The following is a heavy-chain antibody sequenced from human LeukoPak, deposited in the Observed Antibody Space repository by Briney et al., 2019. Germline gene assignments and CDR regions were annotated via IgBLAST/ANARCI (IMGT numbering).Heavy chain of an antibody. V-gene: IGHV1-69*05. CDR1: GGTFSSYA. D-gene: IGHD3-10*01. CDR2: IIPIFGTA. Sequence: ASVKVSCKASGGTFSSYAISWVRQAPGQGLEWMGGIIPIFGTANYAQKFQGRVTITTDESTSTAYMELSGLRSEDTAVYYCARVRAAYGSNYYYMDVWGKGTTVTVSS. J-gene: IGHJ6*03. CDR3: ARVRAAYGSNYYYMDV.